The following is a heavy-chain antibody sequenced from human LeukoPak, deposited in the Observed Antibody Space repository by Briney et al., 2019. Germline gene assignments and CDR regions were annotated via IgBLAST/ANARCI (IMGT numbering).Heavy chain of an antibody. CDR1: GFTFSSYG. Sequence: GGSLRLSCAASGFTFSSYGMHWVRQAPGKGLEWVAVIWYDVSNKYCADSVKGRFTISRDNSKNTLYLQMNSLRAQDTAVYHCAKDKSGSYSYIDYWGQGTLVTVSS. CDR3: AKDKSGSYSYIDY. D-gene: IGHD1-26*01. J-gene: IGHJ4*02. V-gene: IGHV3-33*06. CDR2: IWYDVSNK.